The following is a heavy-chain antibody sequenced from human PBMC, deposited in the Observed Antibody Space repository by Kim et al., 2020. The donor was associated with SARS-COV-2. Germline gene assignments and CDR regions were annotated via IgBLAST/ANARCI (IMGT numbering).Heavy chain of an antibody. V-gene: IGHV4-31*03. J-gene: IGHJ3*02. Sequence: SETLSLTCTVSGGSISSCGYYWSWIRPHPGKGLEWIGYIYYSGSTYYNPSLKSRVTISVDTSKNQFSLKLSPVTAADTSVYYCARAPNVVVVVISAFDI. CDR1: GGSISSCGYY. CDR3: ARAPNVVVVVISAFDI. CDR2: IYYSGST. D-gene: IGHD2-21*01.